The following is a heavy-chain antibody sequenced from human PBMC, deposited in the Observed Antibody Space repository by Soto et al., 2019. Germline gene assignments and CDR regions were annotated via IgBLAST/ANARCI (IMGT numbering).Heavy chain of an antibody. D-gene: IGHD2-2*01. J-gene: IGHJ6*03. CDR3: ARDNLRYCSTTSCSPLDMDV. CDR2: ISTNGGGT. CDR1: GFTFSNYA. Sequence: GGSLRLSCAASGFTFSNYAMSWVRQAPGKGLNWVSGISTNGGGTYYADSVKGRFTISRDNSKNTLYLQMNSLRAEDTAVYYCARDNLRYCSTTSCSPLDMDVWGKGTTVTVSS. V-gene: IGHV3-23*01.